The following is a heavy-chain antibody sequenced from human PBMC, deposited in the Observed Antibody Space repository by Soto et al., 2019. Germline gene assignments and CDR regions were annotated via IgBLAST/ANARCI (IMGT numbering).Heavy chain of an antibody. CDR2: ISYMGTT. Sequence: SETLSLTCTVSGGSMNNYYWSWIRQAPGKGLQYIGYISYMGTTNYNPSLKSRVTISVDTSKNQFSLKLTSVTAADTALYYCTTSGGGYVNSGYYGGDYDSWGRRTLVTVSS. CDR1: GGSMNNYY. D-gene: IGHD3-22*01. V-gene: IGHV4-59*01. J-gene: IGHJ4*02. CDR3: TTSGGGYVNSGYYGGDYDS.